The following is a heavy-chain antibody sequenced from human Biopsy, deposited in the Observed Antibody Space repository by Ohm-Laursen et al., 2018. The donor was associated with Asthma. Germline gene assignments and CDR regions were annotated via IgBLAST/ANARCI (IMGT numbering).Heavy chain of an antibody. D-gene: IGHD3-22*01. Sequence: SLRLSCAAFGFVFSQCGMHWVRQGPGKGLEWVALVSSDGHNKYYEDSVKGRFTISRDNSRNRLYLQINRLTVEDSAVYFCARQSGQEYGDSSGFDIWGQGITVTVSS. CDR1: GFVFSQCG. V-gene: IGHV3-30*03. CDR3: ARQSGQEYGDSSGFDI. J-gene: IGHJ6*02. CDR2: VSSDGHNK.